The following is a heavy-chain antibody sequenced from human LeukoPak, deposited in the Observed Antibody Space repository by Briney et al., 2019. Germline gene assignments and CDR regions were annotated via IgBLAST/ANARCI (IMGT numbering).Heavy chain of an antibody. J-gene: IGHJ4*02. Sequence: PGGSLRLSCAASGFTFSSYAMSWVRQAPGKGLEWVAVISYDGSNKYYADSVKGRFTISRDNSKNTLYLQMNSLRAEDTAVYYCARDKDVGATLFDYWGQGTLVTVSS. CDR3: ARDKDVGATLFDY. D-gene: IGHD1-26*01. CDR2: ISYDGSNK. V-gene: IGHV3-30*04. CDR1: GFTFSSYA.